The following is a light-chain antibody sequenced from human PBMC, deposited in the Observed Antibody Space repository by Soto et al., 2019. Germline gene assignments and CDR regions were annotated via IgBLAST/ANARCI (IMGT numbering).Light chain of an antibody. CDR2: DAS. CDR3: QQYDNRALT. CDR1: QDISNY. J-gene: IGKJ4*01. V-gene: IGKV1-33*01. Sequence: DIQMTQSPSSLSASVGDRVTITCQASQDISNYLNWYQQKPGKAPKLLIYDASTLETGVPSRFSGSGPGTDFTFTISSLQPEDIATYYCQQYDNRALTFGGGNKVEIK.